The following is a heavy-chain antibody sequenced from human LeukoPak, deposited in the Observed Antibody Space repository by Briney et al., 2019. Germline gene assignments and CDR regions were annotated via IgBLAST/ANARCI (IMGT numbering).Heavy chain of an antibody. Sequence: SETLSLTCAVYGGSFSGYYWSWIRQPPGKGLEWMGENNHSGSTNYNPSLKSRVTISVDTSKNQFSLKLSSVTAADTAVYYCARAARFGFRWFVPWGQGTLVTVSS. V-gene: IGHV4-34*01. J-gene: IGHJ5*02. CDR2: NNHSGST. CDR3: ARAARFGFRWFVP. D-gene: IGHD6-25*01. CDR1: GGSFSGYY.